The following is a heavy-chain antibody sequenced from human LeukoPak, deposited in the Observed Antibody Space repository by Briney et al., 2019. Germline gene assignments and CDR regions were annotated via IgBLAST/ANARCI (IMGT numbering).Heavy chain of an antibody. D-gene: IGHD1-14*01. CDR1: GYSFTNYW. V-gene: IGHV5-51*01. CDR3: AGHVTTFEF. J-gene: IGHJ4*02. Sequence: GESLKISCRGSGYSFTNYWIGWVRQMPGKGLEWMGIMYPGDSDTRYNPSFEGQVTISADKSISTAYLQWSSLKASDTATYYCAGHVTTFEFWGQGTLVTVSS. CDR2: MYPGDSDT.